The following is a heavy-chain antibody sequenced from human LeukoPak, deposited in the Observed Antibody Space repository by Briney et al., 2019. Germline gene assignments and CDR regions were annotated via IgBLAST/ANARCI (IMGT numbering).Heavy chain of an antibody. CDR3: ARGTSWNYGTYMDV. J-gene: IGHJ6*03. CDR2: IYYSGST. D-gene: IGHD1-7*01. CDR1: GGSISSYY. Sequence: PETLSLTCTVSGGSISSYYWSWIRQPPGKGLEWIGYIYYSGSTNYNPSLKSRVTISVDTSKNQFSLKLSSVTAADTAVYYCARGTSWNYGTYMDVWGKGTTVTVSS. V-gene: IGHV4-59*12.